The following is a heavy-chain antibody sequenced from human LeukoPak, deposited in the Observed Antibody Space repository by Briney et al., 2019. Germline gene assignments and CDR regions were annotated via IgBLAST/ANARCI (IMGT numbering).Heavy chain of an antibody. D-gene: IGHD2-15*01. CDR2: ISYDESDK. CDR3: AKGVVAATNAAYYGMDV. Sequence: PGRSLRLSCAASGFTFSNYGMHWVGQAPGKGLEWVAVISYDESDKYCADSVKGRFTISRDNSKNTLYLQMNSLRPEDTAVYYCAKGVVAATNAAYYGMDVWGQGTTVTVSS. CDR1: GFTFSNYG. V-gene: IGHV3-30*18. J-gene: IGHJ6*02.